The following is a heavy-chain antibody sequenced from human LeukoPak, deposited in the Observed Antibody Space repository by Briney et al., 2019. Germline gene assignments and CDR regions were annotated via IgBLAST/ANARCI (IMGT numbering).Heavy chain of an antibody. D-gene: IGHD2/OR15-2a*01. J-gene: IGHJ4*02. CDR1: GGPISSSNYH. CDR2: IYYSGST. CDR3: VRQKISTSDY. V-gene: IGHV4-39*01. Sequence: SETLSLTCSVSGGPISSSNYHWGWIRQSPGKGLEWIGSIYYSGSTYYNPSLKSRLTISVDTSKNQFSLKLSSVTAADTAVYYCVRQKISTSDYWGQGNMVTVSS.